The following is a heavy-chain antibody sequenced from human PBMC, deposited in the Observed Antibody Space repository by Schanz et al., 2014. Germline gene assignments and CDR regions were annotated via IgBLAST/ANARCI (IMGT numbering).Heavy chain of an antibody. CDR3: ARGGRTTYNYYYGMDV. CDR1: GGSIDVSGYY. D-gene: IGHD1-1*01. CDR2: IYYSGST. V-gene: IGHV4-31*03. J-gene: IGHJ6*02. Sequence: QVQLQESGPRLVKPSQTLSLTCTVSGGSIDVSGYYWSWIRQQPGKALEWIVYIYYSGSTYYNPPLKSRVPISVDTSKNQFSLKLSSVTAADTAVYYCARGGRTTYNYYYGMDVWGQGTTVTVSS.